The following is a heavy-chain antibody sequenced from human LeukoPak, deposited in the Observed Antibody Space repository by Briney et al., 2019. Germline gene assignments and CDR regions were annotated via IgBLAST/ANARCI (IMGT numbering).Heavy chain of an antibody. J-gene: IGHJ4*02. CDR1: GGSIRSSYYY. D-gene: IGHD3-16*01. CDR2: IYDSGST. Sequence: PSETPSLTCTVSGGSIRSSYYYWGWIRQPPGKGLEWIGSIYDSGSTYYNPSLKSRVTISVDTSKNQFSLKLNSVTAADTAVYYCAASSGVTLGRFWGQGVLVTVTS. V-gene: IGHV4-39*05. CDR3: AASSGVTLGRF.